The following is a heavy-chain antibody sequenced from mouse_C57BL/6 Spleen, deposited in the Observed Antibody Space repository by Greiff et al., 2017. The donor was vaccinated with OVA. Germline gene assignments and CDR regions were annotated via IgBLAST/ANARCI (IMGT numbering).Heavy chain of an antibody. J-gene: IGHJ1*03. CDR1: GFSLTSYG. CDR2: IWSGGST. D-gene: IGHD1-1*01. CDR3: ASYGSSYWYFDV. V-gene: IGHV2-2*01. Sequence: VQLQQSGPGLVQPSQSLSITCTVSGFSLTSYGVHWVRQSPGKGLEWLGVIWSGGSTDYNAAFISRLSISKDNSKSQVFFKMNSLQADDTAIYYCASYGSSYWYFDVWGTGTTVTVSS.